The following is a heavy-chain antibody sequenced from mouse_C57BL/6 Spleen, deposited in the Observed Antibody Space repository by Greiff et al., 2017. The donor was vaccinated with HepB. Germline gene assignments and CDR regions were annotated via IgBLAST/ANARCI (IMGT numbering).Heavy chain of an antibody. CDR2: IYPRSGNT. CDR1: GYTFTSYG. J-gene: IGHJ2*01. CDR3: ARGVYYDYDGSFDY. V-gene: IGHV1-81*01. Sequence: VQLQQSGAELARPGASVKLSCKASGYTFTSYGISWVKQSTGQGLEWIGEIYPRSGNTYYNEKFKGKATLTADKSSSTAYMELRSLTSEDSAVYFCARGVYYDYDGSFDYWGQGTTLTVSS. D-gene: IGHD2-4*01.